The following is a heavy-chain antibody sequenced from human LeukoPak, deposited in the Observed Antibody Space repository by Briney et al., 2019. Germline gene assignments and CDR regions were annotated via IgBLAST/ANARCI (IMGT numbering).Heavy chain of an antibody. CDR1: GFTFNIYG. D-gene: IGHD3-10*01. J-gene: IGHJ4*02. CDR2: IGGSGDRT. Sequence: GGSLRLSCVASGFTFNIYGMNWVRQAPGKGLEWVSGIGGSGDRTYYADSVKGRFTISRDNSKNTLYLQMNSLRAEDTAVYYCARDLSALWFGELYTSQLGYWGQGTLVTVSS. V-gene: IGHV3-23*01. CDR3: ARDLSALWFGELYTSQLGY.